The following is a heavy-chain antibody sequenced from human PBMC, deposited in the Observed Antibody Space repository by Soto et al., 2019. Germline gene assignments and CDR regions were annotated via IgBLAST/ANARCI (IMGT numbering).Heavy chain of an antibody. D-gene: IGHD2-15*01. V-gene: IGHV4-59*01. Sequence: SETLSLTCSVSGGSIGRYYWSWVRQAPGKGLEWIAYVSYSGATRYNPSLESRVTISVDTSKNQFSLRLNSLTAADTAVYYCARDGQYDIGGYYSPFDNWGQGTLVTVSS. J-gene: IGHJ4*02. CDR2: VSYSGAT. CDR1: GGSIGRYY. CDR3: ARDGQYDIGGYYSPFDN.